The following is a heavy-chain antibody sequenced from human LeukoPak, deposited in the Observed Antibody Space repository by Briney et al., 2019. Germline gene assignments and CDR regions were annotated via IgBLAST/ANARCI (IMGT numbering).Heavy chain of an antibody. D-gene: IGHD3-3*01. J-gene: IGHJ4*02. CDR2: INHSGST. Sequence: ASETLSLTCAVYGGSFSGYYWSWIRQPPGKGPEWIGEINHSGSTNYNPSLKSRVTISVDTSKNQFSLKLSSVTAADTAVYYCARRGRYDFWSGSKTNFDYWGQGTLVTVSS. CDR3: ARRGRYDFWSGSKTNFDY. V-gene: IGHV4-34*01. CDR1: GGSFSGYY.